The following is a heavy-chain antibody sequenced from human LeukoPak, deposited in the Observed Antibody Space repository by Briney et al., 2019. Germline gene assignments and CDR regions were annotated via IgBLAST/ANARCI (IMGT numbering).Heavy chain of an antibody. Sequence: ASVKVSCKASGYTFTSYYMHLVRQAPGQGLEWMGIINPSGGSTSYAQKFQGRVTMTRDTSTSTVYMELSSLRSEDTAVYYCARGARITMIVVVITKGNWFDPWGQGTLVTVSS. CDR3: ARGARITMIVVVITKGNWFDP. CDR2: INPSGGST. CDR1: GYTFTSYY. J-gene: IGHJ5*02. D-gene: IGHD3-22*01. V-gene: IGHV1-46*01.